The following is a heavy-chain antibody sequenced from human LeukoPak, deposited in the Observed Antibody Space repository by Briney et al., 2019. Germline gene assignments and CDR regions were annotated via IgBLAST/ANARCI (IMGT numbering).Heavy chain of an antibody. Sequence: GGSLRLSCAASGFTVSSNYMSWVRQAPGKGLEWVAVISYDGSNKYYADSVKGRFTISRDNSKNTLYLQMNSLRAEDTAVYYCAKDRRDYDSSGYPDYWGQGTLVTVSS. V-gene: IGHV3-30*18. CDR3: AKDRRDYDSSGYPDY. CDR2: ISYDGSNK. J-gene: IGHJ4*02. D-gene: IGHD3-22*01. CDR1: GFTVSSNY.